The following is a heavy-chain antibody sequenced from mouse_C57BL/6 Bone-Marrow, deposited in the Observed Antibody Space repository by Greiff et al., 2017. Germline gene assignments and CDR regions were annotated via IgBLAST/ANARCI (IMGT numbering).Heavy chain of an antibody. V-gene: IGHV5-12*01. D-gene: IGHD2-5*01. CDR3: ARQGYRNLYYAMDY. Sequence: EVQLVESGGGLVQPGGSLKLSCAASGFTFSDYYMYWVRQTPEKRLEWVAYISNGGGSTYYPDTVKGRFTISRDNAKNTLYLQMSRLKSEDTAMYYCARQGYRNLYYAMDYWGQGTSVTVSS. J-gene: IGHJ4*01. CDR2: ISNGGGST. CDR1: GFTFSDYY.